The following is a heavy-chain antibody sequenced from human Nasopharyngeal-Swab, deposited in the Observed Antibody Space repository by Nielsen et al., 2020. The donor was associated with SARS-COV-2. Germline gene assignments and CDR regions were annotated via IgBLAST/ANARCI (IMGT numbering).Heavy chain of an antibody. CDR3: AREDRWVTGSII. J-gene: IGHJ4*02. Sequence: SETLSLTCTVSGGSISSGGYYWSWIRQHPGKGLEWIGYIYYSGSTYYNPSLKSRVTISVDTSKNQFSLKLSSVTAADTAVYYCAREDRWVTGSIIWGQGTPVTVSS. V-gene: IGHV4-31*03. D-gene: IGHD2-21*02. CDR1: GGSISSGGYY. CDR2: IYYSGST.